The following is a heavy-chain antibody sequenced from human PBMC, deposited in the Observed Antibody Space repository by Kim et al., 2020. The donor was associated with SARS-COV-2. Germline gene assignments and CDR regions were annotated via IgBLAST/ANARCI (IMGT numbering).Heavy chain of an antibody. V-gene: IGHV4-39*07. CDR3: ARGLAGLLAP. D-gene: IGHD2-15*01. J-gene: IGHJ3*01. Sequence: SETLSLTCTVSGGSISSSSYYWGWIRQPPGKGLEWIGSIYYSGSTYYNPSLKSRVTISVDTSKNQFSLKLSSVTAADTAVYYCARGLAGLLAPWGQGTMVTVSS. CDR1: GGSISSSSYY. CDR2: IYYSGST.